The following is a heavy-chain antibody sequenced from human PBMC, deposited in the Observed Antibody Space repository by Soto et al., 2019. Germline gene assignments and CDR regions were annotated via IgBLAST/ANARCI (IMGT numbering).Heavy chain of an antibody. Sequence: GGSLRLSCAASGFTFSSYWMHWVRQAPGKGLVWVSRTNSDGSSTSYADSVKGRFTISRDNAKNTLYLQMNSLRAEDTAVYYCAITTVTTYWDFGGQGTLVTVSS. V-gene: IGHV3-74*01. CDR3: AITTVTTYWDF. CDR2: TNSDGSST. J-gene: IGHJ4*02. CDR1: GFTFSSYW. D-gene: IGHD4-17*01.